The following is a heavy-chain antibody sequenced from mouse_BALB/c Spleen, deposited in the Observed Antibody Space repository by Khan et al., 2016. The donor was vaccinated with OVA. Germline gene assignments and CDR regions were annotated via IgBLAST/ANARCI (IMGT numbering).Heavy chain of an antibody. Sequence: QVQLKQSGAELVKPGASVKLSCKTSGYTFTSYWIQWVKQRPGQGLGWIGQIFPGTGTTYYNENFKGKATLTVDTSSNTAYMQFRSLTSEDSAVNFCARGYFGNYEFAYWGQGTLVTVSP. D-gene: IGHD2-1*01. CDR1: GYTFTSYW. CDR3: ARGYFGNYEFAY. J-gene: IGHJ3*01. CDR2: IFPGTGTT. V-gene: IGHV1S132*01.